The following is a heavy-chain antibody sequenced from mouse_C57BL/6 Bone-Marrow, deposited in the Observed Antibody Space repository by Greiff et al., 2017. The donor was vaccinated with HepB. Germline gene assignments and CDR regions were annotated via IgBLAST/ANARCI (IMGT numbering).Heavy chain of an antibody. V-gene: IGHV1-19*01. Sequence: VQLQQSGPVLVKPGASVKMSCKASGYTFTDYYMNWVKQSHGKSLEWIGVINPYNGGTSYNQKFKGKATLTVDKSSSTAYMELNSLTSEDSAVYYCATYYYGSSSPPQNYAMDYWGQGTSVTVSS. D-gene: IGHD1-1*01. CDR2: INPYNGGT. CDR1: GYTFTDYY. J-gene: IGHJ4*01. CDR3: ATYYYGSSSPPQNYAMDY.